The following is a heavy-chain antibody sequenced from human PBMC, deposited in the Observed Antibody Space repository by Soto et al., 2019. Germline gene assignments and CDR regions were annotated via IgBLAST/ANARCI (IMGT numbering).Heavy chain of an antibody. CDR3: ARDKINDYGVSDFGMDV. D-gene: IGHD4-17*01. CDR1: GGTFSSYA. Sequence: SVKVSCKASGGTFSSYAISWVRQAPGQGLEWMGGIIPIFGTANYAQKFQGRVTITADESTSTAYMELSSLRSEDTAVYYCARDKINDYGVSDFGMDVWGQVTTVTVSS. J-gene: IGHJ6*02. V-gene: IGHV1-69*13. CDR2: IIPIFGTA.